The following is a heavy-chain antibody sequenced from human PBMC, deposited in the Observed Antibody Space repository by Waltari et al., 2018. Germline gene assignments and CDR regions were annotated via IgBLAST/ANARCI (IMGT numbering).Heavy chain of an antibody. CDR2: VRRKNNNFAT. CDR3: TTGIVELESERAAF. Sequence: EVQVVESGGGFIQTGESLRLSCVASGVTIGGTAMEWVRQSPGKGLQWSGRVRRKNNNFATVDDESMRGRSMVSRNASMNTAYLQIDNVTPDDTAVYYCTTGIVELESERAAFWGRGVLVTVTS. D-gene: IGHD1-1*01. J-gene: IGHJ4*02. CDR1: GVTIGGTA. V-gene: IGHV3-73*01.